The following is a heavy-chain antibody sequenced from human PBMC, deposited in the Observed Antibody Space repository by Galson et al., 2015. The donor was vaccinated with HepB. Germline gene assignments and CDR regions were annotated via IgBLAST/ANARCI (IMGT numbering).Heavy chain of an antibody. CDR1: GFTFSNAW. CDR3: TTDRLVDYYDSSGWYAFGI. Sequence: SLRLSCAASGFTFSNAWMSWVRQAPGKGLEGVGRIKSIPDGGTTDYAAPVKGRFTISRDDSKNTLYLQMNSLKTEVTAVYYCTTDRLVDYYDSSGWYAFGIWGQGSMVTVSS. D-gene: IGHD3-22*01. V-gene: IGHV3-15*01. CDR2: IKSIPDGGTT. J-gene: IGHJ3*02.